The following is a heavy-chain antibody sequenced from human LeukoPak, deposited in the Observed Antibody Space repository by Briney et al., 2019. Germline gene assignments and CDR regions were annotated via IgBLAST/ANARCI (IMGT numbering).Heavy chain of an antibody. D-gene: IGHD1-26*01. V-gene: IGHV3-23*01. CDR2: IGGSGGDT. CDR1: GFTFSTYA. Sequence: GGSLRLSCVVSGFTFSTYAMSWVRQAPGKGLEWVSGIGGSGGDTFYADSVRGRFTVSRDNSKNTLFLHMNTLRAEDTAIYYCAKDRTVGASYWYFDLWGRGTLVTVSS. CDR3: AKDRTVGASYWYFDL. J-gene: IGHJ2*01.